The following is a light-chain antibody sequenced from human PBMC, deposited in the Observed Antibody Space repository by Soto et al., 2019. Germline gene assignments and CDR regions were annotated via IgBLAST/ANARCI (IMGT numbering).Light chain of an antibody. CDR1: QSVSSSY. Sequence: EIVLTQSPGTLSLSPGERATLSCRASQSVSSSYLAWYQQKPGQAPRLLIYGASSRATGIPDRFSGSGSGTDFTLTISRLEPADFAVYYCQQDGSSPTFGGGTKVEIK. V-gene: IGKV3-20*01. CDR2: GAS. J-gene: IGKJ4*01. CDR3: QQDGSSPT.